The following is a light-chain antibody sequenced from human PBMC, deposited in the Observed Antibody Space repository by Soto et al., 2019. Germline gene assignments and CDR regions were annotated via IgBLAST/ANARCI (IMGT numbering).Light chain of an antibody. Sequence: QSALTQPASVSGTPGQSVAISCTGSSTDVGGYNDVSWYQHHPGKAPKLMIYDVNQRPSGVSNRFSGSKSGNTASLTITGLQAEDEADYYCSSYNNSSTLVVFGTGTKVTVL. CDR2: DVN. CDR3: SSYNNSSTLVV. J-gene: IGLJ1*01. CDR1: STDVGGYND. V-gene: IGLV2-14*03.